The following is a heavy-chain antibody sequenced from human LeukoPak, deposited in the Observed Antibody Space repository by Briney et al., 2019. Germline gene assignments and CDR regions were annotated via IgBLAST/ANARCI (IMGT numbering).Heavy chain of an antibody. J-gene: IGHJ4*02. CDR2: IYYSGST. Sequence: SETLSLTCTVSGGSISSSSYYWGWIRQPPGKGLEWIGSIYYSGSTYYNPSLKSRVTISVDTSKNQFSLKLSSVTAADTAVYYCARDFGDYWGQGTLVTVSS. CDR3: ARDFGDY. V-gene: IGHV4-39*07. D-gene: IGHD3-10*01. CDR1: GGSISSSSYY.